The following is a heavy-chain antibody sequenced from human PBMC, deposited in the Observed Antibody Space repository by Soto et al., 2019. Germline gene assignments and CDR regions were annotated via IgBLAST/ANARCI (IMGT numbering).Heavy chain of an antibody. CDR3: AALYLSYSGGMDV. J-gene: IGHJ6*02. V-gene: IGHV1-58*01. D-gene: IGHD2-15*01. Sequence: SVKVSCKASGFTFTSSAVQWVRQARGQRLEWIGWIVVGSGNTNYAQKFQERVTITRDMSTSTAYMELSSLRSEDTAVYYCAALYLSYSGGMDVWGQGTTVTVSS. CDR2: IVVGSGNT. CDR1: GFTFTSSA.